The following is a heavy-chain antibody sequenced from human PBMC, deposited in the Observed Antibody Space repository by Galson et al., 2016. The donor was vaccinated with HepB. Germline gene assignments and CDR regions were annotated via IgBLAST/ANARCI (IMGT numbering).Heavy chain of an antibody. CDR1: GFTVSNNY. Sequence: SLRLSCAASGFTVSNNYMSWVRQAPGKGLEWVSLIYSGGTTKYAEPVKGRLTISSDSSKNTLYLQMNRLSAEDTGVYYCARDPPAVATATWGWGQGTLVTVSS. V-gene: IGHV3-53*01. CDR2: IYSGGTT. CDR3: ARDPPAVATATWG. J-gene: IGHJ4*02. D-gene: IGHD2-2*01.